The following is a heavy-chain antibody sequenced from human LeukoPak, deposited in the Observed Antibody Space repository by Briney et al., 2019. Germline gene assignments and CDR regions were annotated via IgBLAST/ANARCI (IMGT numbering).Heavy chain of an antibody. Sequence: GGSLRLSCAASGFTFSSYSMNWVRQAPGKGLEWVSYISSSGSTIYYADSVKGRFTISRDNAKNSLYLQMNSLRAEDTAVYYCAREGDTADEYYYYYGMDVWGQGTTVTVSS. CDR1: GFTFSSYS. J-gene: IGHJ6*02. CDR2: ISSSGSTI. CDR3: AREGDTADEYYYYYGMDV. D-gene: IGHD5-18*01. V-gene: IGHV3-48*04.